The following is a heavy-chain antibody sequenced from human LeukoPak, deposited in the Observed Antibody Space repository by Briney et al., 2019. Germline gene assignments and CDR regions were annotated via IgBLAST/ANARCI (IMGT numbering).Heavy chain of an antibody. CDR2: ISGSGGST. Sequence: GGSLRLSCAASGFTFSSYAMSWVRQAPGKGLEWVSAISGSGGSTYYADSVKGRFTISRDNSKNTLYLQMNSLRAEDTAVYYCAKEVRVGLMVKWAGIDYWGQGTLVTVSS. J-gene: IGHJ4*02. V-gene: IGHV3-23*01. CDR1: GFTFSSYA. CDR3: AKEVRVGLMVKWAGIDY. D-gene: IGHD1-26*01.